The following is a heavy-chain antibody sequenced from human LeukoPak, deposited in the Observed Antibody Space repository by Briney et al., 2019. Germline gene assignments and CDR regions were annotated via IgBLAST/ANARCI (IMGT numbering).Heavy chain of an antibody. D-gene: IGHD3-10*01. CDR3: ACQYYGSGSYYPAIDY. CDR2: IYHSGST. J-gene: IGHJ4*02. V-gene: IGHV4-59*04. CDR1: GGSISSYY. Sequence: SETLSLTCTVSGGSISSYYWSWIRQPLGKGLEWIGYIYHSGSTYYNPSLKSRVTISVDRSKNQFSLKLSSVTAADTAVYYCACQYYGSGSYYPAIDYWGQGTLVTVSS.